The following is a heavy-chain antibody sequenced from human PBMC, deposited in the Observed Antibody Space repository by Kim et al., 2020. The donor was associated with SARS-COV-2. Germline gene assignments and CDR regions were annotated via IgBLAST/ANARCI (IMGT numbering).Heavy chain of an antibody. CDR2: ISYDGSNK. V-gene: IGHV3-30*18. CDR3: AKGDGGLKWELLWLYYVDY. CDR1: GFTFSSYG. J-gene: IGHJ4*02. Sequence: GGSLRLSCAASGFTFSSYGMHWVRQAPGKGLEWVAVISYDGSNKYYADSVKGRFTISRDNSKNTLYLQMNSLRAEDTAVYYCAKGDGGLKWELLWLYYVDYWGQRTLGTVSS. D-gene: IGHD1-26*01.